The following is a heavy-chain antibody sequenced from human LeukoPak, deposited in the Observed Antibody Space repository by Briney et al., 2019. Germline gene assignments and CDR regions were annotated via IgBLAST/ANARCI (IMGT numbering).Heavy chain of an antibody. Sequence: PGGSLRLSCAASGFTFSDSYMSWIRQAPGKGLEWVSYISGSGTTIYYADSVKGRFTISRDNAKNSLYLQMNSLRAEDTAVYYCAREVSYQQRSYNIDAWGKGTTVTVSS. CDR1: GFTFSDSY. D-gene: IGHD2-2*01. CDR3: AREVSYQQRSYNIDA. CDR2: ISGSGTTI. J-gene: IGHJ6*03. V-gene: IGHV3-11*01.